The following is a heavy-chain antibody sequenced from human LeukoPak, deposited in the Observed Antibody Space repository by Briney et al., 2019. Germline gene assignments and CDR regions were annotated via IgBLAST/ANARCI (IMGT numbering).Heavy chain of an antibody. CDR2: IYPGDSDT. V-gene: IGHV5-51*01. CDR3: ARSRPTSGCDSYYYYGMDV. D-gene: IGHD5-12*01. J-gene: IGHJ6*02. Sequence: GESLKISCKGSGYSFTSYWIGWVRQMPGKGLEWMGIIYPGDSDTRYSPSFQGQVTISADKSISTANLQWSSLKASDTAMYYCARSRPTSGCDSYYYYGMDVWGQGTTVTVSS. CDR1: GYSFTSYW.